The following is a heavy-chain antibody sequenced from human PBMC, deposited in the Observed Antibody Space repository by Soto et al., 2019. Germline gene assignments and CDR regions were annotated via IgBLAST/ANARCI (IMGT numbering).Heavy chain of an antibody. D-gene: IGHD5-18*01. CDR2: IYPGDSDT. Sequence: PGESLKISCKGSGYSFTSYWIGWVRQMPGKGLEWMGIIYPGDSDTRYSPSFQGQVTISADKSISTAYLQWSSLKASDTAMYYCARQGYSYGSYYCYGMDVWGQGTTVTVSS. CDR1: GYSFTSYW. V-gene: IGHV5-51*01. CDR3: ARQGYSYGSYYCYGMDV. J-gene: IGHJ6*02.